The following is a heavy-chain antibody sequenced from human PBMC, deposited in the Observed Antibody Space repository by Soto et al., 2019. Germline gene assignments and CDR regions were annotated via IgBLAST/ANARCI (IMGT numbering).Heavy chain of an antibody. V-gene: IGHV1-24*01. CDR2: FDPEDGET. J-gene: IGHJ6*02. CDR1: GYTLTELS. CDR3: ATGSPRLEEYYYYYGMDV. Sequence: ASVKVSCKVSGYTLTELSMHWVRQAPGKGLEWMGGFDPEDGETIYAQKFQGRVTMTEDTSTDTAYMELSSLRSEDTAVYYCATGSPRLEEYYYYYGMDVWGQGTTVTVSS.